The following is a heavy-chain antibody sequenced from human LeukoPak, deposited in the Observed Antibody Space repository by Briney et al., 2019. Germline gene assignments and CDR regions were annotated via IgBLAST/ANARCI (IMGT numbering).Heavy chain of an antibody. Sequence: GGSLRLSCAASGFTFSGYSTSWVRQAPGKGLEWVSGINWNGGSTGYADSVKGRFTISRDNAKNSLYLQMNSLRAEDTALYYCARAGLLSGFDPWGQGTLVTVSS. J-gene: IGHJ5*02. CDR1: GFTFSGYS. V-gene: IGHV3-20*04. D-gene: IGHD2-2*01. CDR2: INWNGGST. CDR3: ARAGLLSGFDP.